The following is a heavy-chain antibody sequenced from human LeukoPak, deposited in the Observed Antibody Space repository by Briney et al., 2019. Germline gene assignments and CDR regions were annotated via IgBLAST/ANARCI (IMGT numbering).Heavy chain of an antibody. CDR3: ARLGDYNLDY. V-gene: IGHV5-51*01. J-gene: IGHJ4*02. CDR2: IYPGDSDT. D-gene: IGHD4-17*01. Sequence: NPGESLKISCQGSGYTFTSYWIGWVRQMPGKGLEWMGSIYPGDSDTSYSPSFQGQVTISADKSISTAYLQWSSLTPSDTAMYYCARLGDYNLDYWGQGTLVTVSS. CDR1: GYTFTSYW.